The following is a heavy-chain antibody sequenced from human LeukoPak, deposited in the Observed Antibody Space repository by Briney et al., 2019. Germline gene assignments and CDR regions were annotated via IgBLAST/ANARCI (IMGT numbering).Heavy chain of an antibody. V-gene: IGHV3-21*01. CDR2: ISSSSSYI. Sequence: GGSLRLSCAASGFSFSSYWMSWVRQAPGKGLEWVSSISSSSSYIYYADSVKGRFTISRDNAKNSLYLQMNSLRAEDTAVYYCARDPLGYCSSTSCYVYWGQGTLVTVSS. CDR3: ARDPLGYCSSTSCYVY. D-gene: IGHD2-2*01. J-gene: IGHJ4*02. CDR1: GFSFSSYW.